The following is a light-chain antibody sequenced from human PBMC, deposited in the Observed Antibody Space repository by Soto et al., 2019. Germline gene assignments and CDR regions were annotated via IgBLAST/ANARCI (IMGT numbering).Light chain of an antibody. CDR1: QTVSSSYY. CDR3: QQYGGSPWT. V-gene: IGKV3-20*01. Sequence: EVVLTQSPGTLSLSPGERATLSCRTSQTVSSSYYLAWYQQKPGQAPRLLIYGASNRATGIPDRFSGSGSGTDFTLTISRLEPEDFAVYYCQQYGGSPWTFGQGTKVEIK. CDR2: GAS. J-gene: IGKJ1*01.